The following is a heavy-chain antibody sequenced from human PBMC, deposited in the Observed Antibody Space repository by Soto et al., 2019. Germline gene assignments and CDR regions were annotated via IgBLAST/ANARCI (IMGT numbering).Heavy chain of an antibody. CDR1: GGTFSSYA. J-gene: IGHJ6*01. CDR3: ARGQKYGDDSGLVSADEDYYGMDV. Sequence: ASVKVSCKASGGTFSSYAISWVRQAPGQGLEWMGGIIPIFGTANYAQKFQGRVTITADESTSTAYMELRRLRSDDTAVYYCARGQKYGDDSGLVSADEDYYGMDVWGQGTTVTVSS. CDR2: IIPIFGTA. D-gene: IGHD4-17*01. V-gene: IGHV1-69*13.